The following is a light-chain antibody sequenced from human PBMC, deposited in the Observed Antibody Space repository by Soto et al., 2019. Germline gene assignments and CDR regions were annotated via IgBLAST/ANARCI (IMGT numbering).Light chain of an antibody. V-gene: IGLV1-44*01. J-gene: IGLJ1*01. Sequence: QSVLTQPPSASGTPGQRVTISCSGSSSNIGSHPVNWYQQLPGTAPTLLLSVDNLRPSGVPDRFSASKSGASASLAISGLQSEDEATYYCASWDNSLNGLYVFGAGTKVTVL. CDR3: ASWDNSLNGLYV. CDR1: SSNIGSHP. CDR2: VDN.